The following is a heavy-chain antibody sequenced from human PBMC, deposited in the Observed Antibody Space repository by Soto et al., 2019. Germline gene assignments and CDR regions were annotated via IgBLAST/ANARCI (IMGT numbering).Heavy chain of an antibody. D-gene: IGHD5-12*01. CDR3: ARATGSSRPPFYFDY. CDR2: INAGNGNT. J-gene: IGHJ4*02. V-gene: IGHV1-3*01. Sequence: ASVKVSCKAAGYAFTSYAMHWGRQAPGRRLEWMGWINAGNGNTKYSQKFQGRATITRDTSASTAYMELSSPRSEDTAVYYCARATGSSRPPFYFDYWGQGTLVTVSS. CDR1: GYAFTSYA.